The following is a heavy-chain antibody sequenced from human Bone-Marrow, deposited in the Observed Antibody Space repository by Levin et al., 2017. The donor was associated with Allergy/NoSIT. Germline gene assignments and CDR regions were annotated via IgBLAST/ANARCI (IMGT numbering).Heavy chain of an antibody. Sequence: GGSLRLSCAASGFSFDSHAMHWVRQAPGKGLEWVALISFHGFDKYYADSVKGRFTISRDDSKKMVFLQVTTLILEDTAVYYCARDGRIAMAGSPYFQSWGQGTLVTVS. J-gene: IGHJ1*01. CDR1: GFSFDSHA. D-gene: IGHD6-19*01. V-gene: IGHV3-30*01. CDR3: ARDGRIAMAGSPYFQS. CDR2: ISFHGFDK.